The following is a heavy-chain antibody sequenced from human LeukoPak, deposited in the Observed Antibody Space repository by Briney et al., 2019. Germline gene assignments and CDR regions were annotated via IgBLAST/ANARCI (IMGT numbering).Heavy chain of an antibody. CDR1: GFTFSSYA. CDR2: ISNDGSNK. D-gene: IGHD1-1*01. V-gene: IGHV3-30-3*01. J-gene: IGHJ4*02. Sequence: GGSLRLSCAASGFTFSSYAMHWVRQAPGKGLGWVAVISNDGSNKYYADSVKGRFTISRDNSKNTLYLQMNSLRAEDTAVYYCVRDKIRTGTTVGVRFDYWGQGTLVTVSS. CDR3: VRDKIRTGTTVGVRFDY.